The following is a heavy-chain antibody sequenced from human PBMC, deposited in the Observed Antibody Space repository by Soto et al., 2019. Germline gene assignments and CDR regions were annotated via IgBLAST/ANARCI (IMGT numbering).Heavy chain of an antibody. V-gene: IGHV3-48*01. J-gene: IGHJ4*02. Sequence: RGSLRLSCTVSGFTFSRYSMNWVRQAPGKGLEWISYINDDSDSIYYADSVKGRFTISRDNAKNSLYLQMASLRAEDTAVYYCARDIVAGSGWYTYDYWGQGSLVTVSS. CDR3: ARDIVAGSGWYTYDY. D-gene: IGHD6-19*01. CDR2: INDDSDSI. CDR1: GFTFSRYS.